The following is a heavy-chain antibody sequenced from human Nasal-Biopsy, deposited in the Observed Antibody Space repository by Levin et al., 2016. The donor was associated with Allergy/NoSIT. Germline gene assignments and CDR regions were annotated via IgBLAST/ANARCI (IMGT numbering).Heavy chain of an antibody. CDR1: GFLLSDHS. D-gene: IGHD2-15*01. CDR3: ATSTRRGGY. CDR2: VSSSGMTV. V-gene: IGHV3-48*04. Sequence: GGSLRLSCAASGFLLSDHSMNWVRQAPGKGLEWISYVSSSGMTVYYSDSVRGRFSVFRGNGGNSVYLQMNSLRVEDTALYFCATSTRRGGYWGQGTLVTVSS. J-gene: IGHJ4*02.